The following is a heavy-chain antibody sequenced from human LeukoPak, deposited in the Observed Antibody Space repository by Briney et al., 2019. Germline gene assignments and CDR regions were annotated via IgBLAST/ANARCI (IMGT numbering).Heavy chain of an antibody. V-gene: IGHV3-23*01. Sequence: GGSQRLSCVASGFTFSNHAMTWVRQAPGKGLEWVSAISANGVDTFYAPSVKGRFTISRDNSKNTLYVQVNSLGTEDTAAYYCAKGSYYDSSGSFYFDYWGQGTLVTVSS. CDR3: AKGSYYDSSGSFYFDY. J-gene: IGHJ4*02. CDR2: ISANGVDT. D-gene: IGHD3-22*01. CDR1: GFTFSNHA.